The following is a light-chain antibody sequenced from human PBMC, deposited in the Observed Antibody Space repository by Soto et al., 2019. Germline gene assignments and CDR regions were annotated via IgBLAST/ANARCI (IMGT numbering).Light chain of an antibody. CDR2: AAS. CDR1: QGFSNY. V-gene: IGKV1-27*01. CDR3: QKYTNVPT. Sequence: DIQRTKSQSSLPPSVEDRVTITARAIQGFSNYLACYQQIPGKVPKLLISAASTLQSGVPSRFSGSGSGTDFTLTISSLQPEDVATYYCQKYTNVPTFGGGTKVEIK. J-gene: IGKJ4*01.